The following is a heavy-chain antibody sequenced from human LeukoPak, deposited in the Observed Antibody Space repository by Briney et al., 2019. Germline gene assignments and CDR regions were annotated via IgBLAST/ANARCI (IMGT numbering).Heavy chain of an antibody. CDR2: IWSNGVNT. Sequence: GGSLRCSGAGSGFTCSTFGMHWVRQAPGNGLEWVAVIWSNGVNTYFRDSVRGRFTFSRDNSQNTLHLQMNSLRAEDTAVYYCVKERGPFDAFDIWGQGTLVTVSS. J-gene: IGHJ3*02. V-gene: IGHV3-33*06. CDR3: VKERGPFDAFDI. CDR1: GFTCSTFG.